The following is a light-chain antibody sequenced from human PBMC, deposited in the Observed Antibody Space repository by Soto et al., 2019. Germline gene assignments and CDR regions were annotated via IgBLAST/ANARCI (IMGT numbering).Light chain of an antibody. V-gene: IGLV2-11*01. J-gene: IGLJ1*01. Sequence: QSALTQPRSVSGSPGQSVTISCTGTSSDVGGYNYVSWYQEQPGKAPKLMIYDVSKRPSGVPDRFSGSKSGNTASLTISGLQAEDEADYCCCSYAGSYSYVFGTGTKVTAL. CDR1: SSDVGGYNY. CDR2: DVS. CDR3: CSYAGSYSYV.